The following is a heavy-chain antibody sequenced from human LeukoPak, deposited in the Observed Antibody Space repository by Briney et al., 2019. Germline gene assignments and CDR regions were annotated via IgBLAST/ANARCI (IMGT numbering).Heavy chain of an antibody. Sequence: PGGSLRLSCAASGFTFTNYEMNWVRQAPGKGLEWVSYISSSSSTIYYADSVKGRFTISRDNAKNSLYLQMNSLRDEDTAVYYCARDAYDSSGYADWGQGTLVTVSS. CDR1: GFTFTNYE. CDR2: ISSSSSTI. CDR3: ARDAYDSSGYAD. V-gene: IGHV3-48*02. J-gene: IGHJ4*02. D-gene: IGHD3-22*01.